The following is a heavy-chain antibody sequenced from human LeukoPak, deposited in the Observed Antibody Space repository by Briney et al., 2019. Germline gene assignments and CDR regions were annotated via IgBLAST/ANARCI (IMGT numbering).Heavy chain of an antibody. J-gene: IGHJ4*02. V-gene: IGHV1-46*01. CDR2: INPSGGST. Sequence: ASVKVSCKASGYTFTSYYMHWVRQAPGQGLEWMGIINPSGGSTSYAQKFQGRVTMTRDTSTGTVYMELSSLRSEDTAVYYCAREPGYCSSTSCHNRGDDYWGQGTLVTVSS. D-gene: IGHD2-2*01. CDR3: AREPGYCSSTSCHNRGDDY. CDR1: GYTFTSYY.